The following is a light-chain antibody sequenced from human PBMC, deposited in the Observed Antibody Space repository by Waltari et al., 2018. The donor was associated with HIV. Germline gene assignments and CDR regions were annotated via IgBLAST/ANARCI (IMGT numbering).Light chain of an antibody. J-gene: IGKJ1*01. V-gene: IGKV3-15*01. CDR3: QQYNNWPPWT. CDR2: GAS. Sequence: EIVMTQSPATLSMSPGERATLSCRASQSVNSNLAWYQQKPGQAPRLLIYGASTRAIGIPARFSGSGSGTEFTLTISSLQSEDFAVYYCQQYNNWPPWTFGQGTKVEIK. CDR1: QSVNSN.